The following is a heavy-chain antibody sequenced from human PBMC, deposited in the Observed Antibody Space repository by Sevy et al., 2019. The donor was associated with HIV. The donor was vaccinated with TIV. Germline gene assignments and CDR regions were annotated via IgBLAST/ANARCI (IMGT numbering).Heavy chain of an antibody. CDR3: ARDEAAPRWLQSGTDY. J-gene: IGHJ4*02. CDR2: ISYDGSNK. CDR1: GFTFSSYA. Sequence: GGSLRLSCAASGFTFSSYAMHWVRQAPGKGLEWVAVISYDGSNKYYADSVKGRFTISRDNSKNALYLQMNSLRAEDTAVYYCARDEAAPRWLQSGTDYWGQGTLVTVSS. V-gene: IGHV3-30-3*01. D-gene: IGHD5-12*01.